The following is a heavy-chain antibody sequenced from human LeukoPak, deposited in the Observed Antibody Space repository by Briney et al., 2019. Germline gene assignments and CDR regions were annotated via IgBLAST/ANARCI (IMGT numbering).Heavy chain of an antibody. Sequence: GRSLRLSCAASGFTFTTYSMNWVRQAPGKGLEWLSYISRTSSTIYYADSVKGRFTISRDNAKNSLYLQMNSLRDEDTAVYYCAKSGSYRFDYWGQGTLVTVSS. CDR1: GFTFTTYS. J-gene: IGHJ4*02. D-gene: IGHD1-26*01. CDR3: AKSGSYRFDY. V-gene: IGHV3-48*02. CDR2: ISRTSSTI.